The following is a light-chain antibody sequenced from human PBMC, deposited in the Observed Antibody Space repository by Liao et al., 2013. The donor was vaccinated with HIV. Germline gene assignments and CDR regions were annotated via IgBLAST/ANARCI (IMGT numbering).Light chain of an antibody. Sequence: SYVLTQPPSVSVAPGETARITCGEDNIGTKSVHWYQQKPGQAPLLVINYDTDRPSGIPERFSGSNSGNTATLTISGTQAMDEADYYCQAWDSSTHVVFGGGTKLTVL. CDR3: QAWDSSTHVV. J-gene: IGLJ2*01. CDR1: NIGTKS. CDR2: YDT. V-gene: IGLV3-21*01.